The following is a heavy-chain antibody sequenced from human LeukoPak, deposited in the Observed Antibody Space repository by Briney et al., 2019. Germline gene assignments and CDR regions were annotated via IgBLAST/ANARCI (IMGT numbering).Heavy chain of an antibody. J-gene: IGHJ4*02. CDR2: INWNGGST. V-gene: IGHV3-20*04. Sequence: GGSLRLSCAASGFTFDDYGMSWVRQAPGKGLEWVSGINWNGGSTGYADSVKGRFTISRDNAKNSLYLQMNSLRAEDTALYYCARARYDILTGDLDYWGQGTLFTVSS. CDR3: ARARYDILTGDLDY. CDR1: GFTFDDYG. D-gene: IGHD3-9*01.